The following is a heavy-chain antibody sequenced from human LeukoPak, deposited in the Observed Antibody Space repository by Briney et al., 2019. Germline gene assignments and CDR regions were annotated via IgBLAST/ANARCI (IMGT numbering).Heavy chain of an antibody. CDR2: INPNSGGT. Sequence: GASVKVSCKASGYTFTGYYMHWVRQAPGQGLEWMGWINPNSGGTNYAQKFQGRVTMTRDTSISTAYIELSRRRSDDTAVYYCARDYSSSTYYYMDVWGKGTTVTVSS. V-gene: IGHV1-2*02. CDR1: GYTFTGYY. J-gene: IGHJ6*03. D-gene: IGHD6-6*01. CDR3: ARDYSSSTYYYMDV.